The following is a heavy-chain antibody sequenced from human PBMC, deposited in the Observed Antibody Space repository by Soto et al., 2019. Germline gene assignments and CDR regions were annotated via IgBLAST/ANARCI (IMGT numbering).Heavy chain of an antibody. D-gene: IGHD2-15*01. CDR2: IYTGGST. J-gene: IGHJ4*02. Sequence: PSETLSLTCTVSGGSISNYYWSWIRQPAGKGLEWIGRIYTGGSTNYNPSLKSRVTMSTDTSKNQFSLRLTSATAADTAVYYCARASVGPPGGGSWIMPFDYWGQGALVTVSS. CDR3: ARASVGPPGGGSWIMPFDY. CDR1: GGSISNYY. V-gene: IGHV4-4*07.